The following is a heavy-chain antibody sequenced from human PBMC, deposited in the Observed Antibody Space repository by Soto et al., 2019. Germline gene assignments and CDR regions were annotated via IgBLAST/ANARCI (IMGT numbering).Heavy chain of an antibody. Sequence: PSETLSLTCTVSGVSISSYYWSWIRQPPGKGLEWIGYNSGSTNYNPSLKSRVSISVDTSKNQFSLKLSSVTAADTAVYYCASTGYFGYLPGDYWGQGILVTVPQ. J-gene: IGHJ4*02. D-gene: IGHD3-9*01. CDR3: ASTGYFGYLPGDY. V-gene: IGHV4-59*08. CDR1: GVSISSYY. CDR2: NSGST.